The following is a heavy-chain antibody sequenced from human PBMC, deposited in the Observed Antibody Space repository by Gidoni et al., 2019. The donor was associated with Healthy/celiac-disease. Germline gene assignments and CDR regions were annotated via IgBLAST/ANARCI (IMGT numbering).Heavy chain of an antibody. CDR2: INTNSGCT. Sequence: QVQLVQSGAEVKKPGAAVKVSVKASGSTFTGYDMHWVRQAPGQGLEWMGWINTNSGCTNYAQKFQARVTMTSDTSISTANMELSRLRSDDTAVYYCASRNSGSYQLELDYWGQGTLVTVSS. CDR1: GSTFTGYD. CDR3: ASRNSGSYQLELDY. J-gene: IGHJ4*02. D-gene: IGHD1-26*01. V-gene: IGHV1-2*02.